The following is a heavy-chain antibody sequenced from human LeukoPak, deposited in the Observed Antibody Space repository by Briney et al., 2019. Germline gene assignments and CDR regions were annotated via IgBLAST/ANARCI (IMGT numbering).Heavy chain of an antibody. V-gene: IGHV3-21*01. CDR1: GFTFSSYS. CDR2: ISSSSSYI. Sequence: GGSLRLSCAASGFTFSSYSMNWVRQAPGKGLEWVSSISSSSSYIYYADSVKGRFTISRDNAKNSLYLQMNSLRAEDTAVYYCHYDFWSGYNHYMDVWGKGTTVTVSS. J-gene: IGHJ6*03. CDR3: HYDFWSGYNHYMDV. D-gene: IGHD3-3*01.